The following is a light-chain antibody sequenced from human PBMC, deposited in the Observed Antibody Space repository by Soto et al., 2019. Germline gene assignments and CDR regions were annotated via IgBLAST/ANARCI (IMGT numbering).Light chain of an antibody. CDR1: SSDVGGYNY. CDR2: EVS. CDR3: TSFTSSNTWV. J-gene: IGLJ3*02. Sequence: QSVLTQPASVSGSPGQSITISCTGTSSDVGGYNYVSWFQQHPGKAPKLKIYEVSNRPSGVSNRFSGSKSGYTASLTISELQAEDEADYYCTSFTSSNTWVFXGGTKVTVL. V-gene: IGLV2-14*03.